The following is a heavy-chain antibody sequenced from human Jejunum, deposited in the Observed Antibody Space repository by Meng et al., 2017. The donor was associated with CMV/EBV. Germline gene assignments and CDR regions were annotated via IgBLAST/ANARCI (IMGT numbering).Heavy chain of an antibody. CDR1: GYISFNND. CDR2: CNTDTSDP. V-gene: IGHV7-4-1*02. D-gene: IGHD2/OR15-2a*01. CDR3: ARGLGDCGSTTCSTFDY. Sequence: KKPRAYTKISCKTSGYISFNNDMNWWRPPPAEGSQWMGWCNTDTSDPYYAEELTGRFVISLDASVSTAYLQISGRKADDNALYYCARGLGDCGSTTCSTFDYWGQGSLVTVSS. J-gene: IGHJ4*02.